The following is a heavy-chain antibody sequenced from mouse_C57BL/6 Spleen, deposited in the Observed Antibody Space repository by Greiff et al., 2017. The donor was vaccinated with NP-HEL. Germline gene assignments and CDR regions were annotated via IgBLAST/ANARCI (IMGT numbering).Heavy chain of an antibody. D-gene: IGHD4-1*01. CDR2: ISSGGSYT. J-gene: IGHJ2*01. CDR3: ASRTGTARDYFDY. Sequence: EVKLMESGGDLVKPGGSLKLSCAASGFTFSSYGMSWVRQTPDKRLEWVATISSGGSYTYYPDSVKGRFTISRDNAKNTLYLQMSSLKAEDTAMYYCASRTGTARDYFDYSRQGTTLPVPS. V-gene: IGHV5-6*01. CDR1: GFTFSSYG.